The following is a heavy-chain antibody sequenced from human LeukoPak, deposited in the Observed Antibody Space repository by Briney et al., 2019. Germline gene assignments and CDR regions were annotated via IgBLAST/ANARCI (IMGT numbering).Heavy chain of an antibody. J-gene: IGHJ6*02. Sequence: GGSLRLSCAASGFTFSSYWMSWVRQAPGKGLEWVANIKQDGSEKYYVDSVKGRFTISRDNAKNSLYLQMNSLRAEDTAVYYCARASVAGLYGMDVWGQGTTVTVSS. D-gene: IGHD6-19*01. CDR2: IKQDGSEK. V-gene: IGHV3-7*03. CDR1: GFTFSSYW. CDR3: ARASVAGLYGMDV.